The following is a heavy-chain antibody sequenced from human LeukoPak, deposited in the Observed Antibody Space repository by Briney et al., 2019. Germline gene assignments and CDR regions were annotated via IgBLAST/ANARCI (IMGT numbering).Heavy chain of an antibody. CDR1: GGSISNYY. J-gene: IGHJ4*02. D-gene: IGHD5-12*01. V-gene: IGHV4-59*08. Sequence: PSETLSLTCTVSGGSISNYYWNWIRQPPGKGLEWVGYIYYSGSTNYNPSLKSRLTISVDTSKNRISLKLNSVTAADTAVYYCARHYDGLDFWGQGNLVTVSS. CDR2: IYYSGST. CDR3: ARHYDGLDF.